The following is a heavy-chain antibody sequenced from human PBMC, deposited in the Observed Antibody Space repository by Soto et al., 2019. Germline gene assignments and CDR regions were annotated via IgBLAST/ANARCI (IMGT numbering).Heavy chain of an antibody. Sequence: SETLSLTCAVYGGSFSGYYWSWIRQPPGKGLEWIGEINHSGSTNYNPSLKSRVTISVDTSKNQFSLKLSSVTAADTAVYYCARSPRVSTPTPISDAFDIWGQGSMVTVSS. CDR3: ARSPRVSTPTPISDAFDI. D-gene: IGHD3-16*02. CDR1: GGSFSGYY. CDR2: INHSGST. V-gene: IGHV4-34*01. J-gene: IGHJ3*02.